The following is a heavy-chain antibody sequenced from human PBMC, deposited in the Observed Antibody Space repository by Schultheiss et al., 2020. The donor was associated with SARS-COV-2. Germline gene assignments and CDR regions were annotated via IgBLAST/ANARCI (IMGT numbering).Heavy chain of an antibody. J-gene: IGHJ4*02. Sequence: GESLKISCAASGFTFSDYYMSWIRQAPGKGLEWVSYISSSGSTIYYADSVKGRFTISRDNAKNSLYLQMNSLRAEDTAVYYCARVVVTWIQLWLGSYYFDYWGQGTLVTVS. CDR3: ARVVVTWIQLWLGSYYFDY. V-gene: IGHV3-11*01. CDR2: ISSSGSTI. D-gene: IGHD5-18*01. CDR1: GFTFSDYY.